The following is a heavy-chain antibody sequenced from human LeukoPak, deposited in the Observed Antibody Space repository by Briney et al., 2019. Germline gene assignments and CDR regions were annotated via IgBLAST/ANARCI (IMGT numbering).Heavy chain of an antibody. CDR3: ASFLDFDY. CDR2: ISGSGGST. V-gene: IGHV3-23*01. J-gene: IGHJ4*02. Sequence: GGSLRLSCEASGFTFSSYAMGWARQAPGKGLEWVSLISGSGGSTYYADSVKGRFTISRDNSKNTLYLQMNSLRAEDTAVYYCASFLDFDYWGQGTLVTVSS. CDR1: GFTFSSYA.